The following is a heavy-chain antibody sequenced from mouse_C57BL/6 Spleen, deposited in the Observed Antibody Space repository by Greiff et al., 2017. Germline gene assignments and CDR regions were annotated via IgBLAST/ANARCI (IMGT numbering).Heavy chain of an antibody. Sequence: QVQLQQPGAELVRPGSSVKLSCKASGYTFTSYWMHWVKQRPIQGLEWIGNIDPSDSETHYNQKFKDKATLTVDKSSSTAYMQLSSLTSEDSAVYYCARNPYSNQYYFDYWGQGTTLTVSS. D-gene: IGHD2-5*01. V-gene: IGHV1-52*01. CDR2: IDPSDSET. CDR3: ARNPYSNQYYFDY. CDR1: GYTFTSYW. J-gene: IGHJ2*01.